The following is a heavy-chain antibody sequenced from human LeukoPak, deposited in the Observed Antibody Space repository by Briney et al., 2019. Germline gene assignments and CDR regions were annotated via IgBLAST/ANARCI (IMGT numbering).Heavy chain of an antibody. D-gene: IGHD2-15*01. CDR2: IYYSGST. V-gene: IGHV4-59*01. Sequence: SETLSLTCTVSGGSISSYYLSWIRQPPGKGLEWIGYIYYSGSTNYNPSLKSRVTISVDTSKNQFSLKLSSVTAADTAVYYCAREGRYCSGGSCYYWFDPWGQGTLVTVSS. J-gene: IGHJ5*02. CDR1: GGSISSYY. CDR3: AREGRYCSGGSCYYWFDP.